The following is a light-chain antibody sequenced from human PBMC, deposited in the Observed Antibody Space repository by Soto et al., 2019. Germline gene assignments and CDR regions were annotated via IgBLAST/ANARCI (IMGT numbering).Light chain of an antibody. CDR1: QSISSNY. V-gene: IGKV3-20*01. CDR3: QQYGSSPRT. J-gene: IGKJ1*01. CDR2: GAS. Sequence: EIVLTQSPGTLSMSPGERATLSCRASQSISSNYLAWYQQKPGQAPRLLIYGASSRATGIPDRFSGSGSGTDFTLTVSRVEAEDFAVYYCQQYGSSPRTFGQGTKVEFK.